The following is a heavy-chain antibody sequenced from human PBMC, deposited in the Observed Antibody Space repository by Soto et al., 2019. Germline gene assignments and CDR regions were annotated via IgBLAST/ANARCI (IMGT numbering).Heavy chain of an antibody. J-gene: IGHJ4*02. CDR1: GGSFNTYG. CDR2: IIPLLGTP. CDR3: ARRHVPMTYGGGVFDS. D-gene: IGHD3-16*01. Sequence: QVQLVQSGAEMMKSGSSVKVSCKVSGGSFNTYGIGWGRQAPGQGLEWMGEIIPLLGTPNYAQRFQGRVTITADESTTTAYMELSSPRSEDSAVSYCARRHVPMTYGGGVFDSWGQGTLVTVSS. V-gene: IGHV1-69*01.